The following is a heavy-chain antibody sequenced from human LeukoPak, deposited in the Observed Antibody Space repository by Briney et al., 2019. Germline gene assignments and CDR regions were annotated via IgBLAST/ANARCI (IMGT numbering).Heavy chain of an antibody. D-gene: IGHD3-10*01. CDR3: ARESMVRGNWFDP. V-gene: IGHV3-11*01. J-gene: IGHJ5*02. CDR2: ISSSGSTI. CDR1: GFTFSDYY. Sequence: GGSLRLSCAASGFTFSDYYMSWIRQAPGKGLEWVSYISSSGSTIYYADSVKGRFTISRDNSKNTLYLQMNSLRAEDTAVYYCARESMVRGNWFDPWGQGTLVTVSS.